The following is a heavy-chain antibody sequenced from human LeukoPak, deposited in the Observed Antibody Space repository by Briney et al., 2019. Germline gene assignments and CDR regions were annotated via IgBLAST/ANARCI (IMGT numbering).Heavy chain of an antibody. Sequence: GGSLRLSCAAIGFTSNYWMHWVRQAPGKGLVWVSRISGDGSTTFYADSVKGRFTISRDNSKNTLYLQMNSLRAEDTAVYYCAKDAHYGDYVPPAGDYWGQGTLVTVSS. V-gene: IGHV3-74*01. CDR1: GFTSNYW. CDR2: ISGDGSTT. CDR3: AKDAHYGDYVPPAGDY. D-gene: IGHD4-17*01. J-gene: IGHJ4*02.